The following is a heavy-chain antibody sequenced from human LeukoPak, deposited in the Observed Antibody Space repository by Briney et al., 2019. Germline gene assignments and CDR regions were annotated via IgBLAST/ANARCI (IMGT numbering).Heavy chain of an antibody. CDR1: GGSISSSNW. D-gene: IGHD3-10*01. CDR2: INHSGST. Sequence: TSETLSLTCAVSGGSISSSNWWSWVRQPPGKGLEWIGEINHSGSTNYNPSLKSRVTISVDTSKNQFSLKLSSVTAADTAVYYCARHAYYYGSGSYYTREKTNWFDPWGQGTLVTVSS. V-gene: IGHV4-4*02. J-gene: IGHJ5*02. CDR3: ARHAYYYGSGSYYTREKTNWFDP.